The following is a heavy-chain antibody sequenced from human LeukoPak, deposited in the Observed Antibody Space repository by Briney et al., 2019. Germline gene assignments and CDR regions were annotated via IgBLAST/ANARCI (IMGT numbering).Heavy chain of an antibody. V-gene: IGHV3-48*03. J-gene: IGHJ4*02. CDR2: ISSSAGTI. CDR3: AKKSSWYAGYYFDY. D-gene: IGHD6-13*01. CDR1: GFTFSSYE. Sequence: GGSLRLSCAASGFTFSSYEMNWVRQAPGKGLEWVSYISSSAGTIYYADSVKGRFTISRDSAKNTLYLQMNSLRAEDTAVYYCAKKSSWYAGYYFDYWGQGTLVTVSS.